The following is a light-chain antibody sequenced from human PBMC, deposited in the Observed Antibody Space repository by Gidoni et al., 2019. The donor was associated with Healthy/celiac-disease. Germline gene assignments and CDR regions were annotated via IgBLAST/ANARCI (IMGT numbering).Light chain of an antibody. J-gene: IGKJ4*01. CDR2: LGS. CDR1: QSLLHSNGYNY. Sequence: DIVMTQSPLSLPVTPGEPASISCRSSQSLLHSNGYNYLDCYLQKPGQSPQLLIYLGSNRASGVPDRFSGSGSGTDFTLKISRVEAEDVGVYYCMQALQTPLFGGGTKVEIK. CDR3: MQALQTPL. V-gene: IGKV2-28*01.